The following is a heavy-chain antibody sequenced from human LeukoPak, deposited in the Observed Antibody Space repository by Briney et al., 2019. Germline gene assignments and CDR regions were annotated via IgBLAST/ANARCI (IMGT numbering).Heavy chain of an antibody. CDR3: ARHPYDYYFDL. V-gene: IGHV4-4*09. J-gene: IGHJ2*01. CDR2: IYPSGSP. CDR1: GGSISSYY. Sequence: SETLSLTCTISGGSISSYYWSWIRQPPGKGLEWIGYIYPSGSPNYNPSLKSRVTISVDTSKKQFSLKLSGVTAADTAVYYCARHPYDYYFDLWGRGTLVTVSS. D-gene: IGHD3-16*01.